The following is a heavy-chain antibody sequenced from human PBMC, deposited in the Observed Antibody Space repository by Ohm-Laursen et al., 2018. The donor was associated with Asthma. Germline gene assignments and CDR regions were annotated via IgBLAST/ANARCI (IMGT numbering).Heavy chain of an antibody. V-gene: IGHV3-7*01. Sequence: SLRLSCTASGDTFSIFRNSWMAWVRQAPGKGLEWLAKIQPGGGAEVYVDSVKGRFTISRDNAKTTLYLQMNSLRTEDTAVYYCARMIGLPGSDYWGQGTLVTVSS. CDR1: GDTFSIFRNSW. D-gene: IGHD3-22*01. J-gene: IGHJ4*02. CDR3: ARMIGLPGSDY. CDR2: IQPGGGAE.